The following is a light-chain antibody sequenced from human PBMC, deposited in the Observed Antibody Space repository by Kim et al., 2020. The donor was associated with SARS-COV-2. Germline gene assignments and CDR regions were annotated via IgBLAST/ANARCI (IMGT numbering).Light chain of an antibody. V-gene: IGLV2-8*01. J-gene: IGLJ1*01. CDR1: SSDSGAYNY. Sequence: PGQSVTISCIGNSSDSGAYNYVYWYHQHTGPPPKLVICEVTQRPSGVPNRCSGSKSGNTASLTISGIQAEDEDDYDCRAYAGGRDVFGTGTKVTVL. CDR2: EVT. CDR3: RAYAGGRDV.